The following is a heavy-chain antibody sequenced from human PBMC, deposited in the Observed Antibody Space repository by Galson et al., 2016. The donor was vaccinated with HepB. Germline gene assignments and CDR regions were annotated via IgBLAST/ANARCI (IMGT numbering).Heavy chain of an antibody. V-gene: IGHV5-51*01. CDR2: IYPGDSDS. CDR3: AISLLDGALNI. J-gene: IGHJ3*02. Sequence: SGAEVKKPGESLKISCKVSGYSFTSYWIGWVRQKSGEGLEWGGSIYPGDSDSRYSPPFQGQVTISADKSIRTAYLQWSSLKASDPALYYCAISLLDGALNIWGQGTMVTVSS. CDR1: GYSFTSYW.